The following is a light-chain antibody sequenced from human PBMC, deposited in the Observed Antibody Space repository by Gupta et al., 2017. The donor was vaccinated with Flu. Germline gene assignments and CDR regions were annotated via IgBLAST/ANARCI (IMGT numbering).Light chain of an antibody. CDR3: QQYGTPPIT. Sequence: DITLTQSPSSLSASVGDRVTITCQASQDISDYLNWYQHRPGRAPKLLIYDASNLKAGVPSRFSGNGSGAEFIFTITSLQAEDLATYYCQQYGTPPITFGQGTRLEVK. J-gene: IGKJ5*01. CDR1: QDISDY. CDR2: DAS. V-gene: IGKV1-33*01.